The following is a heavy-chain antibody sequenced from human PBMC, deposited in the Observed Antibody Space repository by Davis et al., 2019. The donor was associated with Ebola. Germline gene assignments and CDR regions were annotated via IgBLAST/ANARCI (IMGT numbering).Heavy chain of an antibody. CDR3: ARGSVDIVATTYNYYYGMDV. Sequence: LKISCAASGFTFSSYAMSWVRQAPGKGLEWVSAISGSGGSTYYADSVKGRFTISRDNSKNTLYLQMNSLRAEDTAVYYCARGSVDIVATTYNYYYGMDVWGQGTTVTVSS. J-gene: IGHJ6*02. D-gene: IGHD5-12*01. CDR2: ISGSGGST. CDR1: GFTFSSYA. V-gene: IGHV3-23*01.